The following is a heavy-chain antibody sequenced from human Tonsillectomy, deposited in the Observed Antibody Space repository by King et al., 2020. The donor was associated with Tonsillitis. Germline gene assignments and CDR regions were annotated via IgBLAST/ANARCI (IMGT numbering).Heavy chain of an antibody. Sequence: LQLQESGPGLVKPSETLSLTCSVSGGSISRSTYYWGWIRQPPGKGLEWIASVDKSVNTYYNPTLKSRVTISVDTSKNQISLGLTSVTAADTAVYFCARNCGGDCYYGFDYWGQGTLVTVSS. CDR3: ARNCGGDCYYGFDY. CDR2: VDKSVNT. CDR1: GGSISRSTYY. D-gene: IGHD2-21*02. J-gene: IGHJ4*02. V-gene: IGHV4-39*01.